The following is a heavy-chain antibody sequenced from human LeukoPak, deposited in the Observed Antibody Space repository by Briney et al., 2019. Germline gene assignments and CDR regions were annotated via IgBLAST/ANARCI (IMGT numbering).Heavy chain of an antibody. CDR1: GFTFDDYG. CDR2: INWNGGST. D-gene: IGHD3-16*02. Sequence: PGGSLRLSCAASGFTFDDYGMSWVRQAPGKGLEWVSGINWNGGSTGYADSVKGRFTISRDNAKNSLYLQMNSLRAEDTALYYCTRRSVNLRLGELSLDYWGQGTLVTVSS. V-gene: IGHV3-20*04. CDR3: TRRSVNLRLGELSLDY. J-gene: IGHJ4*02.